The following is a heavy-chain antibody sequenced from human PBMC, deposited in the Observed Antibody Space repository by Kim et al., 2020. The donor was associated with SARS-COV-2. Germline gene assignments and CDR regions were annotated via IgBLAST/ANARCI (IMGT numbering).Heavy chain of an antibody. V-gene: IGHV1-3*01. CDR2: INAGNGNT. CDR3: AREIGRYYYYGMDV. Sequence: ASVKVSCKASGYTFTSYAMHWVRQAPGQRLEWMGWINAGNGNTKYSQKFQGRVTITRDTSASTAYMELSSLRSEDTAVYYCAREIGRYYYYGMDVWGQGTTVTVSS. D-gene: IGHD2-21*01. CDR1: GYTFTSYA. J-gene: IGHJ6*02.